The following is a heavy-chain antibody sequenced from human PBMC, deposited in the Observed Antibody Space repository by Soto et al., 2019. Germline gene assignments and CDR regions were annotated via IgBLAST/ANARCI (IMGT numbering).Heavy chain of an antibody. V-gene: IGHV4-39*01. Sequence: PSETLSLTCTVSGGSISSRSYYWGWIRQPPGKGLEWIGGMYYSGSTYYNPSLKSRVTISVDTSKNQFSLKLSSVTAADTAVYYCAADTVTLYYYYYGMDVWGQGTTVTVSS. J-gene: IGHJ6*02. CDR2: MYYSGST. CDR1: GGSISSRSYY. CDR3: AADTVTLYYYYYGMDV. D-gene: IGHD4-17*01.